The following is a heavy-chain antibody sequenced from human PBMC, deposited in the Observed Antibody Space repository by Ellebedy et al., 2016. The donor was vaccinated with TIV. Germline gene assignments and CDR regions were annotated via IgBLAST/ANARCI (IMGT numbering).Heavy chain of an antibody. CDR2: INPNSGGT. Sequence: ASVKVSXXASGYTFTGYYMHWVRQAPGQGLEWMGWINPNSGGTNYAQKFQGRVTMTRDTSISTAYMELSRLRSDDTAVYYCARARFGWFGELLTLDYWGQGTLVTVSS. CDR3: ARARFGWFGELLTLDY. CDR1: GYTFTGYY. J-gene: IGHJ4*02. D-gene: IGHD3-10*01. V-gene: IGHV1-2*02.